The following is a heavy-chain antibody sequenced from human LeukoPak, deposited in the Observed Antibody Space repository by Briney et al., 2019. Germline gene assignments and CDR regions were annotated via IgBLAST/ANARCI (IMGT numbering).Heavy chain of an antibody. CDR2: IYYSVTT. CDR3: ARGWEFFDY. D-gene: IGHD3-10*01. J-gene: IGHJ4*02. V-gene: IGHV4-59*01. Sequence: SETLSLTCTVSGGSISSYYWSWIRQPPGKGLECIGYIYYSVTTNYNPSLKSRVTISVDTSKNQVSLKLTSVTAADTAVYYCARGWEFFDYWGQGTLVTVSS. CDR1: GGSISSYY.